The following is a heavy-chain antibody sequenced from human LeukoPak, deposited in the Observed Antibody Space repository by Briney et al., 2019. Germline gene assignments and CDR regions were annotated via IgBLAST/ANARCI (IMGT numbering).Heavy chain of an antibody. V-gene: IGHV4-61*02. Sequence: SETLSLTCTVSGDSISSGSYYWSWIRQPAGKGLEWIGRIHTSGSTNYNPSLKSRLTISVDTSKNQFSLRLSSVTAADTAIYYCARARSGAFDIWGQGTMVTVSS. CDR2: IHTSGST. J-gene: IGHJ3*02. D-gene: IGHD7-27*01. CDR1: GDSISSGSYY. CDR3: ARARSGAFDI.